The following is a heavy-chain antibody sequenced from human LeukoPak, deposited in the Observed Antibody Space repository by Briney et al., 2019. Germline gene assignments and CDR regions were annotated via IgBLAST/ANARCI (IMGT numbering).Heavy chain of an antibody. D-gene: IGHD3-10*01. CDR2: IYPGDSDT. CDR3: ARPFGEAVETSRGGVDY. V-gene: IGHV5-51*01. Sequence: GESLKISCKGSGYSFTNYWIGWVRQMPGKGLEWMGIIYPGDSDTRYSPSFQGQVTISVDKSITTAYLQWSSLKASDTAMYYCARPFGEAVETSRGGVDYWGQGTLVTVSS. CDR1: GYSFTNYW. J-gene: IGHJ4*02.